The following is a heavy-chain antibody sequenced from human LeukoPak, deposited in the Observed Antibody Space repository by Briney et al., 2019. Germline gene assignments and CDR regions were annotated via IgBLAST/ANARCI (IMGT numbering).Heavy chain of an antibody. D-gene: IGHD4-11*01. V-gene: IGHV4-34*01. J-gene: IGHJ6*02. CDR2: INHSGST. Sequence: NSSETLSLTCAVYGGSFSGYYWSWIRQPPGKGLEWIGEINHSGSTNYNPSLKSRVTILVDTSKNQFSLKLSSVTAADTAVYYCARGKNSNYYYYYGMDVWGQGTTVTVSS. CDR1: GGSFSGYY. CDR3: ARGKNSNYYYYYGMDV.